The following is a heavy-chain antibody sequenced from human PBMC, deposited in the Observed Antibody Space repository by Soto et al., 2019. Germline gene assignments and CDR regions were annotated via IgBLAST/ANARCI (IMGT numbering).Heavy chain of an antibody. V-gene: IGHV4-31*03. Sequence: QVQLQESGPGLVKPSQTLSLTCTVSGGSISSGGYYWSWIRQHPGKGLEWIGYIYYSGSTYYNPSLKSRVTISVDTSKNQFSLKLSSVTAADTAVYYCAREPWGYYYSSGPTDRGNWFDPCGQGTLVTVSS. J-gene: IGHJ5*02. CDR2: IYYSGST. CDR3: AREPWGYYYSSGPTDRGNWFDP. D-gene: IGHD3-22*01. CDR1: GGSISSGGYY.